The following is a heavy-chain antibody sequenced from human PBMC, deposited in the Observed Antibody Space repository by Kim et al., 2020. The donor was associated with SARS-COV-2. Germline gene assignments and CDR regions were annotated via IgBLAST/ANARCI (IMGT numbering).Heavy chain of an antibody. Sequence: GGSLRLSCAASGFTFSSYSMNWVRQAPGKGLEWVSSISSSSSYIYYADSVKGRFTISRDNAKNSLYLQMNSLRAEDTAVYYCARDLLDSRDGYWGQGTLVTVSS. D-gene: IGHD3-22*01. J-gene: IGHJ4*02. CDR2: ISSSSSYI. CDR3: ARDLLDSRDGY. V-gene: IGHV3-21*01. CDR1: GFTFSSYS.